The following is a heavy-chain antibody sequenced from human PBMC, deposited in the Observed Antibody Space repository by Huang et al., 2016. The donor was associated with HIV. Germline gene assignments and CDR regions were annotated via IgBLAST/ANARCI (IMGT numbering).Heavy chain of an antibody. CDR2: IHSDGNK. D-gene: IGHD4-4*01. J-gene: IGHJ4*02. CDR3: ARDNAYRGFFDF. V-gene: IGHV4-4*07. Sequence: QVYLHESGPGRLKPSDTLSLTCTVSGDPMTGFYWSWIRKSVAKGLEWVGHIHSDGNKDFSPTLRSRIAMSIHPTKNQFALALNSMTAADAGVYYCARDNAYRGFFDFWGQGVLVTVPS. CDR1: GDPMTGFY.